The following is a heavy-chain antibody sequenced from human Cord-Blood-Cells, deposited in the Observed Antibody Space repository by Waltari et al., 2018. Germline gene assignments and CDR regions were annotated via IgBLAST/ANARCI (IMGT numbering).Heavy chain of an antibody. CDR2: IKQDGSEK. CDR3: ARDHGSY. CDR1: GFTFSSYW. D-gene: IGHD1-26*01. J-gene: IGHJ4*02. V-gene: IGHV3-7*01. Sequence: EVQLVESGGGLVQPGGSLRLSCAASGFTFSSYWRSWVRQAPGKGLEWVANIKQDGSEKYYVDSVKGRFTISRDNAKNSLYLQMNSLRAEDTAVYYCARDHGSYWGQGTLVTVSS.